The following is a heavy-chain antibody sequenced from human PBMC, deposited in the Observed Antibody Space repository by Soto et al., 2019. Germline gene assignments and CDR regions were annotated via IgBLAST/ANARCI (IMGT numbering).Heavy chain of an antibody. CDR2: INPNSGGT. Sequence: VASVKVSCKASGYTFTGYYMHWVRQAPGQGLEWMGWINPNSGGTNYAQKFQGWVTMTRDTSISTAYMELSRLRSDDTAVYYCAGCSRIALARYYYYYGMDVWGQGTTVTVSS. CDR3: AGCSRIALARYYYYYGMDV. V-gene: IGHV1-2*04. D-gene: IGHD2-15*01. CDR1: GYTFTGYY. J-gene: IGHJ6*02.